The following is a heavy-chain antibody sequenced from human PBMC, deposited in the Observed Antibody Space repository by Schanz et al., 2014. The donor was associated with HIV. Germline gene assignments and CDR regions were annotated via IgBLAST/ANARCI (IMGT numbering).Heavy chain of an antibody. D-gene: IGHD1-26*01. CDR1: GYTFISYG. CDR2: ISAYNGNT. J-gene: IGHJ4*02. V-gene: IGHV1-18*01. CDR3: ARDRPVIEGATRADGGTDFDY. Sequence: QVQLVQSGTEVKKPGASVKVSCKASGYTFISYGISWVRQAPGQGLEWMGWISAYNGNTNYAQKFQGRLTMTTDTSASAAYMERRSLRSDDTAVYYCARDRPVIEGATRADGGTDFDYWGRGTLVTVSS.